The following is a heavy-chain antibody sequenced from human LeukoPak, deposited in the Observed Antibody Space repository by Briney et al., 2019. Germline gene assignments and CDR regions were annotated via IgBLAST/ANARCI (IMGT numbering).Heavy chain of an antibody. CDR1: GYTFTGYY. J-gene: IGHJ4*02. D-gene: IGHD3-10*01. V-gene: IGHV1-8*02. CDR2: MNPNSGNT. Sequence: ASVKVSCKASGYTFTGYYMHWVRQAPGQGLEWMGWMNPNSGNTGYAQKFQGRVTMTRNTSISTAYMELSSLRSEDTAVCYCARGPINYGSGSYYYWGQGTLVTVSS. CDR3: ARGPINYGSGSYYY.